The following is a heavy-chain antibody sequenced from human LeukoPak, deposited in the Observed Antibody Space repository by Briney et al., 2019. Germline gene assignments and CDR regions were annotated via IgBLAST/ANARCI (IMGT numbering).Heavy chain of an antibody. V-gene: IGHV3-48*04. CDR2: ISSSSGTI. D-gene: IGHD2-2*01. J-gene: IGHJ3*01. CDR1: GFTFSSYS. CDR3: ARDQYCSSTRCSDDAFDV. Sequence: PGGSLRLSCAASGFTFSSYSMNWVRQAPGKGLEWVSYISSSSGTIYYADSVKGRFTISRDNAKNSVYLQMNRLRAEDTAVYYCARDQYCSSTRCSDDAFDVWGQGTMVTVSS.